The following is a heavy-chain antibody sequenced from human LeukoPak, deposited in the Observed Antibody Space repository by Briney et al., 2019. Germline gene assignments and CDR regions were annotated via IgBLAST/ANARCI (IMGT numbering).Heavy chain of an antibody. CDR1: GFTFHTYA. J-gene: IGHJ4*02. Sequence: PGRSLRLSCEVSGFTFHTYAMHWVRQPPGKGLEWVSPISWDGGSTYYADSVKGRFTISRDNSKNSLYLQMNSLRAEDTALYYCAKCGEESGGSYYGAYDYWGQGTLVTVSS. V-gene: IGHV3-43D*03. CDR2: ISWDGGST. D-gene: IGHD1-26*01. CDR3: AKCGEESGGSYYGAYDY.